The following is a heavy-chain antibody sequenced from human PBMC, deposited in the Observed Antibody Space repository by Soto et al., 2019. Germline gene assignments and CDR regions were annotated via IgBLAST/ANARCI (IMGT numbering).Heavy chain of an antibody. Sequence: QVQLQESGPGLVKPSETLSLTCAVSGASITDNNWWSWVRQSPGKGLEWIGEVVHWGTSNYNPSLGSQVTVSMDRSMNQVSLTLISVSAADSAVYYCARNVGVPGTRGFDYRGQGILVTVSS. CDR2: VVHWGTS. CDR1: GASITDNNW. CDR3: ARNVGVPGTRGFDY. J-gene: IGHJ4*02. V-gene: IGHV4-4*02. D-gene: IGHD6-19*01.